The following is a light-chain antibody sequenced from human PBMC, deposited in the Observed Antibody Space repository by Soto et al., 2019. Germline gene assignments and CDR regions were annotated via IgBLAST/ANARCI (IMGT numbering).Light chain of an antibody. CDR3: QSYDSSLRVV. CDR2: GNS. V-gene: IGLV1-40*01. Sequence: QSVLTQPPSVSGAPGQRVTISCTGSSSNIGAGYDVHWYQQLPGTAPKLLIYGNSNRPSGVADRFSGSKSGASASLAISGLQAEDEAEYYCQSYDSSLRVVFGTGTKSPS. CDR1: SSNIGAGYD. J-gene: IGLJ1*01.